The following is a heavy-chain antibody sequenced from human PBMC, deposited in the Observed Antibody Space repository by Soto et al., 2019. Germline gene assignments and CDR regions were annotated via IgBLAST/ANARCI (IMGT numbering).Heavy chain of an antibody. J-gene: IGHJ5*02. CDR1: GFTLSGSA. D-gene: IGHD5-18*01. Sequence: PGGSLRLSCAVSGFTLSGSAMHWFRQASGKGLEWVGHIRSRSNSYATSYAASVEGRFTISRDDSMNMAYLQMNNLKTEDTAKYYCTLVDTGVINFFGPWGQGTQVTVSS. CDR3: TLVDTGVINFFGP. V-gene: IGHV3-73*01. CDR2: IRSRSNSYAT.